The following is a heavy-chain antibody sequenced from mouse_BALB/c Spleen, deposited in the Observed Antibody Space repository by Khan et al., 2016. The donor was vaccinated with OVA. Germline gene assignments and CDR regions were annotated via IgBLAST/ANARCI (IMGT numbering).Heavy chain of an antibody. CDR2: ISYSGRT. J-gene: IGHJ2*01. D-gene: IGHD1-1*01. CDR3: ARSVTITTVVATAFDY. CDR1: GYSITSDYA. Sequence: VQLQQSGPGLVKPSQSLSLTCTVTGYSITSDYAWNWIRQFPGNKLEWMGYISYSGRTSYNPSLKSRISITRDTSKNQFFLQLNSVTTEDTATYYCARSVTITTVVATAFDYWGQGTTLTVSS. V-gene: IGHV3-2*02.